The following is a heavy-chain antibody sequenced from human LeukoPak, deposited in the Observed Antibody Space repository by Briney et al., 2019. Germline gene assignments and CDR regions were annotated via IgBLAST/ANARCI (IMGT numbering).Heavy chain of an antibody. CDR3: ARDLLGDYGD. D-gene: IGHD4-17*01. CDR1: GHTFTGYY. V-gene: IGHV1-2*04. J-gene: IGHJ4*02. CDR2: INPNSGGT. Sequence: GASVKVSCKASGHTFTGYYMHWVRQAPGQGLEWMGWINPNSGGTNYAQKFQGWVTMTRDTSISTAYMELRSLRSDDTAVYYCARDLLGDYGDWGQGTLVTVSS.